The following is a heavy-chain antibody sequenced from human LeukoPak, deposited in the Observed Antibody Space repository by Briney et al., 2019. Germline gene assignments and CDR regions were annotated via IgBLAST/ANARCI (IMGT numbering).Heavy chain of an antibody. CDR2: IYYSGTT. CDR1: GASINTYY. Sequence: SETLSLTCTVSGASINTYYWSWIRQPPGKGLEWIGYIYYSGTTSYNPSLKTRVTISIDTSKNQFSLKLSSVTAADTAVYYCARRYSGYGNAFDIWGQGTMVTVSS. D-gene: IGHD5-12*01. V-gene: IGHV4-59*08. J-gene: IGHJ3*02. CDR3: ARRYSGYGNAFDI.